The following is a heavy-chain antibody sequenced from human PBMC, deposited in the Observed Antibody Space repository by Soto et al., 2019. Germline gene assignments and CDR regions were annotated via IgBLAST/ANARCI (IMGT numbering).Heavy chain of an antibody. V-gene: IGHV4-34*01. J-gene: IGHJ4*02. D-gene: IGHD3-3*01. Sequence: PSETLSLTCAVYGGSFSGYYWSWIRQPPGKGLEWIGEINHSGSTNYNPSLKSRVTISVDTSKNQFSLKLSSVTAADTAVYYCARARKQRITIFEGIRTFDYWGQGTLVTVSS. CDR1: GGSFSGYY. CDR3: ARARKQRITIFEGIRTFDY. CDR2: INHSGST.